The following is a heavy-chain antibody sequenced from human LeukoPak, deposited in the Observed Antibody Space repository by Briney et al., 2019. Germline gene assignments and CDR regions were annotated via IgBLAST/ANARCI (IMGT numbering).Heavy chain of an antibody. D-gene: IGHD3-16*01. CDR1: GYTFTSYY. Sequence: GASVKVSCKASGYTFTSYYMHWVRQAPGQGLEWMGIINPSGGSTSYAQKFQGRVTMTRDMSTSTVYMELSSLRSEDTAVYYCARDDTDTMITFGGVFPGAGWGQGTLVTVSS. CDR3: ARDDTDTMITFGGVFPGAG. CDR2: INPSGGST. V-gene: IGHV1-46*01. J-gene: IGHJ4*02.